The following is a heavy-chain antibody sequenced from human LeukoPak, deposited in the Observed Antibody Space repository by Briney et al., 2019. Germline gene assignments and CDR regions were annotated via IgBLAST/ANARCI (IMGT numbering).Heavy chain of an antibody. CDR1: GFTLSNYW. CDR2: IKPDGSEK. V-gene: IGHV3-7*05. CDR3: VRGSSGTVVRGVSWAWFDP. D-gene: IGHD3-10*01. Sequence: GGSLRLSCVASGFTLSNYWMTWVRQAPGKGLEWVANIKPDGSEKYFLDSVRSRFTISRDNVKNSLYLQMNSLRAEDTAVYYCVRGSSGTVVRGVSWAWFDPWGQGTLVTVSS. J-gene: IGHJ5*02.